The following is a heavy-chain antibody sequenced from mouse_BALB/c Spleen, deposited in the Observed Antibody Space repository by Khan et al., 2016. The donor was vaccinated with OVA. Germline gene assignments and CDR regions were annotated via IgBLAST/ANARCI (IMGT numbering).Heavy chain of an antibody. CDR3: VRGYYGDPFAH. V-gene: IGHV5-4*02. D-gene: IGHD2-13*01. J-gene: IGHJ3*01. Sequence: EVELVESGGGLVKPGGSLKLSCAASGCTFSDYYMNWGRQTPEKRLEWVATISDGGTYLYYPDSVKGRFTISRDNAKNRLYLQISSLKSDDTAMYYCVRGYYGDPFAHWGQGTLVTVST. CDR1: GCTFSDYY. CDR2: ISDGGTYL.